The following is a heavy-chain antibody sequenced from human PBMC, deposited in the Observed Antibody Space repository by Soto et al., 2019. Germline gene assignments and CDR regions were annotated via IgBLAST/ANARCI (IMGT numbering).Heavy chain of an antibody. J-gene: IGHJ6*02. CDR1: GGSISSGDYY. D-gene: IGHD6-6*01. CDR3: ARGHSSSPEEDYYYYGMDV. CDR2: IYYSGST. V-gene: IGHV4-30-4*01. Sequence: SETLSLTCTVSGGSISSGDYYWSWIRQPPGKGLEWIGYIYYSGSTYYNPSLKSRVTISVDTSKNQFSLKLSSVTAADTAVYYCARGHSSSPEEDYYYYGMDVWGQGTTVTVSS.